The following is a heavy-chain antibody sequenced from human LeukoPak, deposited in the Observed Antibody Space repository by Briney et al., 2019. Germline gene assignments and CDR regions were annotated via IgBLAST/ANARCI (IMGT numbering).Heavy chain of an antibody. V-gene: IGHV1-8*01. CDR1: EYTFTSYD. D-gene: IGHD6-13*01. CDR3: ARMSSSWYSTSYDY. Sequence: ASVKVSCKASEYTFTSYDINWVRQATGQGLEWMGWMNPNSGNTGYAQKFQGRVTMTRNTSISTAYMELSSLRSEDTAVYYCARMSSSWYSTSYDYWGQGTLVTVSS. CDR2: MNPNSGNT. J-gene: IGHJ4*02.